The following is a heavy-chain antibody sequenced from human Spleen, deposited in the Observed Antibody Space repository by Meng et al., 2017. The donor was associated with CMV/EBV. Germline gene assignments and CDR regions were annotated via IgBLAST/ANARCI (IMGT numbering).Heavy chain of an antibody. D-gene: IGHD3-10*01. Sequence: GGSLRLSCAASGFIFSKAWMTWVRQAPGKGLEWVGRIKNKVDGGTTDYAAPVKGRFSISRDDSKNTLYLQMNSLKTGDTAVYYCNTDQKGVYYFGMDVWGQGTTVTVSS. CDR1: GFIFSKAW. CDR3: NTDQKGVYYFGMDV. CDR2: IKNKVDGGTT. J-gene: IGHJ6*02. V-gene: IGHV3-15*01.